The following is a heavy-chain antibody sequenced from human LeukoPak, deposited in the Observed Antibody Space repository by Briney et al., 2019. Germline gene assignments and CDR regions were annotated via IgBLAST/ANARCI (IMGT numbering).Heavy chain of an antibody. CDR3: ARLTWICSNGVCYSGFDY. Sequence: GGSLRLSCAASGFTVSSNYMSWVRQAPGKGLEWVANIKQDESEKYYVDSVKGRFTISRDNTKNSLYLQMNSLRAEDTAIYYCARLTWICSNGVCYSGFDYWGQGTLVTVSS. CDR1: GFTVSSNY. CDR2: IKQDESEK. J-gene: IGHJ4*02. V-gene: IGHV3-7*01. D-gene: IGHD2-8*01.